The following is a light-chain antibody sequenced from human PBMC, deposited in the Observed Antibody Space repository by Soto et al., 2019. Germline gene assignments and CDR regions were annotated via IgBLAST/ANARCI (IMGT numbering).Light chain of an antibody. V-gene: IGKV3-11*01. CDR2: DAS. Sequence: EIVLTQSPATLSLSPGERATLSCRASQSVSSYLAWYQQKPGQAPRLLLYDASNRATGIPARFSGSGSVTDFTLTISSLEPEDFAVYYCQQRSNWPSTFGGGTKVEIK. J-gene: IGKJ4*01. CDR1: QSVSSY. CDR3: QQRSNWPST.